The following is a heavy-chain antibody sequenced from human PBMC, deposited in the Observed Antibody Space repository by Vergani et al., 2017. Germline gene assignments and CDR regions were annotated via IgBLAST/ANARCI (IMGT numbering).Heavy chain of an antibody. CDR2: IYYSGST. Sequence: QLQLQESGPGLVKPSATLSLTCSVSGASIRSSNYYWGWIRQPPGKGLEWIASIYYSGSTYYNPSLKSRVTISVATSKNQFSLKLSSVIAADTAVYFCARHSTVEWLVKLGWIDPWGQGILVTVSS. CDR1: GASIRSSNYY. J-gene: IGHJ5*02. V-gene: IGHV4-39*01. D-gene: IGHD6-19*01. CDR3: ARHSTVEWLVKLGWIDP.